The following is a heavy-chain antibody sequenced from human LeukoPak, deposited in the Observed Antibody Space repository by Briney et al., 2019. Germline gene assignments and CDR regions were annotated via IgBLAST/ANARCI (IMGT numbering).Heavy chain of an antibody. CDR2: IKQDGREK. CDR3: ATWGGLGDY. CDR1: GFTFSNYW. J-gene: IGHJ4*02. V-gene: IGHV3-7*01. D-gene: IGHD3-16*01. Sequence: GGSLRLSCAASGFTFSNYWMTWVRQAPGKGLEWVANIKQDGREKYYVDSVKGRFTISRDNAKNSLYLQRNSLRADDTAVYYCATWGGLGDYWGQGTLVTVSS.